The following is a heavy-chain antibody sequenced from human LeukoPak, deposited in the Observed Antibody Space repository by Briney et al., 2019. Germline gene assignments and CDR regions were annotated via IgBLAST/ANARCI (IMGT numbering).Heavy chain of an antibody. V-gene: IGHV3-23*01. Sequence: GGSLRLSCAASGFTFSSYAMSWVRRAPGKGLEWVSAISGSGGSTYYADSVKGRFTISRDNSKNTLYLQMNSLRAEDTAVYYCAKDEDYSNYYYFDYWGQGTLVTVSS. J-gene: IGHJ4*02. CDR2: ISGSGGST. CDR3: AKDEDYSNYYYFDY. CDR1: GFTFSSYA. D-gene: IGHD4-11*01.